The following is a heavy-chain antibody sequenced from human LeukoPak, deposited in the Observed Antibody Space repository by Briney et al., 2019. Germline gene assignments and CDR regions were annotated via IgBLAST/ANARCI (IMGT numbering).Heavy chain of an antibody. CDR1: GYTFTSYD. J-gene: IGHJ4*02. Sequence: VASVKVSCKASGYTFTSYDINWVRQATGQGLEWMGWMNPNSGNTGYAQKFQGRVTMTRNTSISTAYMELSSPRSEDTAVYYCARGRGGTNLRHFDYWGQGTLVTVSS. V-gene: IGHV1-8*01. D-gene: IGHD2-15*01. CDR2: MNPNSGNT. CDR3: ARGRGGTNLRHFDY.